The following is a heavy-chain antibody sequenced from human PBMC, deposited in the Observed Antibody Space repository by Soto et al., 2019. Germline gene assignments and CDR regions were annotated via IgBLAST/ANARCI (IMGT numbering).Heavy chain of an antibody. CDR3: ARSPSDWNYEFWFDP. J-gene: IGHJ5*02. V-gene: IGHV1-8*01. CDR1: GYTFPNYD. Sequence: QVQLVQSGAEVKKPGASVKVSCKASGYTFPNYDITWVRQATGQGLEWMGFMNPNSGYTDYAQKFQGRVTMTRNTSISTAYMELSSLRSEDTAVYYCARSPSDWNYEFWFDPWGQGTLLTVSS. D-gene: IGHD1-7*01. CDR2: MNPNSGYT.